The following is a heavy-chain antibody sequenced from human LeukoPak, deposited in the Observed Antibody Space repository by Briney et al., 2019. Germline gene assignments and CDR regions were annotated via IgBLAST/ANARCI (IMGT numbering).Heavy chain of an antibody. D-gene: IGHD3-3*01. J-gene: IGHJ6*03. CDR1: GFTFDDYT. Sequence: GGSLRLSCAASGFTFDDYTMHWVRQAPGKGLEWVSLISWDGGSTYYADSVKGRFTISRDNSDNMVYLQLNSLRTEDTAVYYCAKDGVLYYDSWSDYSPHYYYMDVWGEGTTVTVSS. CDR2: ISWDGGST. V-gene: IGHV3-43*01. CDR3: AKDGVLYYDSWSDYSPHYYYMDV.